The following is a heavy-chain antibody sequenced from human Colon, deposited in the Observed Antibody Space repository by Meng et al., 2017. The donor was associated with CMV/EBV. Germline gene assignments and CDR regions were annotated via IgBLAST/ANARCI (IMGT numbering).Heavy chain of an antibody. Sequence: SCKTFVYQFKFRSMHWVRQAPGQGLEWMGIFDPRGDSTNYAQKFQGRLTLSEDRSRTTMYMELSGLRSEDTAIYYCARDNSHWSKDFWGQGTLVTVSS. J-gene: IGHJ4*02. CDR3: ARDNSHWSKDF. CDR2: FDPRGDST. D-gene: IGHD4-11*01. CDR1: VYQFKFRS. V-gene: IGHV1-46*02.